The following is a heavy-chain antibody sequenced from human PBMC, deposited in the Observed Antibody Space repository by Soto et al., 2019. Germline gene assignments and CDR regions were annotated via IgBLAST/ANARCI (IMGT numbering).Heavy chain of an antibody. V-gene: IGHV1-18*04. CDR2: ISAYNGNT. J-gene: IGHJ4*02. CDR3: ARDAFYYDANGDYPSPYHSDY. Sequence: GSSVKVSCKASGYTFTSYGISWVRQAPGQGLEWMGWISAYNGNTNYAQKLQGRVTMTTDTSTSTPYMELRSLRSEDTAIYYCARDAFYYDANGDYPSPYHSDYWGQGTLVTVSS. CDR1: GYTFTSYG. D-gene: IGHD3-22*01.